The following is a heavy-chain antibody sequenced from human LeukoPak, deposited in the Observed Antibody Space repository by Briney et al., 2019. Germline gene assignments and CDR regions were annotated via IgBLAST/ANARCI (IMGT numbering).Heavy chain of an antibody. CDR1: GYSFTTYW. D-gene: IGHD3-22*01. J-gene: IGHJ3*01. CDR3: ARPNITSYYDSRGSDAFDV. Sequence: GESLKISCKGSGYSFTTYWIGWVRQMPGKGLEWMGIIYPGDSDTRYSPSFQGQVTISADKSISTAYLHWSSLKASDTAIYYCARPNITSYYDSRGSDAFDVWGQGTMVTVSS. CDR2: IYPGDSDT. V-gene: IGHV5-51*01.